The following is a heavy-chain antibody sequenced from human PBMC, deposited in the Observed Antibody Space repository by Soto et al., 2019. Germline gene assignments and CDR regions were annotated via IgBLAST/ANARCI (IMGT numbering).Heavy chain of an antibody. D-gene: IGHD2-15*01. J-gene: IGHJ6*02. CDR2: ISAYNGNT. CDR1: GYSFTSYG. CDR3: ARGEYCSGGSCYSTDYYYGMDV. Sequence: QVQLVQSGAEVKKPGASVKVSGKASGYSFTSYGISWVRQAPGQGLEWMGWISAYNGNTKNAQKLQGRVTMTTDTSTSTAYMELRSLRSDDTAVYYCARGEYCSGGSCYSTDYYYGMDVWGQGTTVTVSS. V-gene: IGHV1-18*01.